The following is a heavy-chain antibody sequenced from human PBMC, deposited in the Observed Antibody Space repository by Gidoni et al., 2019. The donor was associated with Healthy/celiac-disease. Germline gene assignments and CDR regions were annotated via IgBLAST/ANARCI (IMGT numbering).Heavy chain of an antibody. V-gene: IGHV3-21*01. J-gene: IGHJ6*02. Sequence: EVQLVESGGGLVKPGGSLRLSCAASGFTFSSYSMHWVRQAPGKGLEWVSSISSSSSYIYYADSVKGRFTISRDNAKNSLYLQMNSLRAEDTAVYYCAREMRSYSSGWYDGYYYYGMDVWGQGTTVTVSS. D-gene: IGHD6-19*01. CDR2: ISSSSSYI. CDR3: AREMRSYSSGWYDGYYYYGMDV. CDR1: GFTFSSYS.